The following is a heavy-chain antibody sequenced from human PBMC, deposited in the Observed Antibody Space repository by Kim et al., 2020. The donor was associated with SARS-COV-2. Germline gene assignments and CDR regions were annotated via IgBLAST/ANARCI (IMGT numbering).Heavy chain of an antibody. Sequence: GGSLRLSCAAPGFTFSSHDMHWVRQATGKGLEWVSGIGADGDTYYLGSVRGRFTISRENAKNSLYLQMNSLTVGDTAVYYCVRDLSGSNYYYGMDVWGQG. CDR3: VRDLSGSNYYYGMDV. CDR2: IGADGDT. CDR1: GFTFSSHD. D-gene: IGHD1-26*01. J-gene: IGHJ6*02. V-gene: IGHV3-13*01.